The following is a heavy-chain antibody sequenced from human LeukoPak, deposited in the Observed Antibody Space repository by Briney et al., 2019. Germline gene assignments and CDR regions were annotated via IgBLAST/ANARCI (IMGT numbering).Heavy chain of an antibody. V-gene: IGHV5-51*01. J-gene: IGHJ4*02. CDR1: GYSFPNYW. CDR3: ARHQAGGSYFVDY. D-gene: IGHD1-26*01. CDR2: IYPGESDI. Sequence: GESLKISCKGSGYSFPNYWIGWVRQMPGKGLEWMGLIYPGESDIRYSPSFQGQVTISADKSISTAYLQWSSLKASDTAMYYCARHQAGGSYFVDYWGQGTLVTVSS.